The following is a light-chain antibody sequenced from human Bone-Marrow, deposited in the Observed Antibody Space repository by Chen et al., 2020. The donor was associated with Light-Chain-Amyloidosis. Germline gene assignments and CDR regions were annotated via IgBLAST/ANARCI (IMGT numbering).Light chain of an antibody. CDR2: RDT. CDR1: DLPTKY. Sequence: SNELTQPPSVSVSPGQTARITCSGDDLPTKYAYGYQQKPGQAPVLVIHRDTERPSGISERFSGSRSGTTATLTISGVQAEDEADYHCQSADSSGTYEVIFGGGTKLTVL. V-gene: IGLV3-25*03. J-gene: IGLJ2*01. CDR3: QSADSSGTYEVI.